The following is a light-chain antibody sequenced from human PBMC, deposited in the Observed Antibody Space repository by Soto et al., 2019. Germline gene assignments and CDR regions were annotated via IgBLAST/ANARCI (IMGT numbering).Light chain of an antibody. CDR1: QSVSSY. Sequence: EIVLTQSPATLSLSPGERATLSCRASQSVSSYLAWYQQKPGQAPRLLIYDASNRATGIPARFSGSGSGTDFTLTICSREPEDFAVYYCQQRSNWPGTFGQGTKVDIK. V-gene: IGKV3-11*01. CDR2: DAS. CDR3: QQRSNWPGT. J-gene: IGKJ1*01.